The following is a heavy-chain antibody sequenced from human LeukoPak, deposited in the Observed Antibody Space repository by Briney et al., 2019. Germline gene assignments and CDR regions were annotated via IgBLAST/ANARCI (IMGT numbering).Heavy chain of an antibody. CDR3: ARSAGWYYDFWSEAFRYAFDI. Sequence: ASVKVSCKASGYTFTSYAMNWVRQAPGQGLEWMGWINTNTGNPTYAQGFTGRFVFSLDTSVSTAYLQISSLKAEDTAVYYCARSAGWYYDFWSEAFRYAFDIWGQGTMVTVSS. CDR2: INTNTGNP. D-gene: IGHD3-3*01. J-gene: IGHJ3*02. CDR1: GYTFTSYA. V-gene: IGHV7-4-1*02.